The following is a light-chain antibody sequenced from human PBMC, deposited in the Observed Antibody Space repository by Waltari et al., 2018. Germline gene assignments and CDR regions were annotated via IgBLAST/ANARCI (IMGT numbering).Light chain of an antibody. CDR3: QQYENSPLT. Sequence: EVILTQSPDTLSLSPGARATPSCRASQNITNNYFAWYQQKPGLAPRLPIYDSSSRATGVPDRFSGSGSGTDFTLTIGRLEPEDYAVYYCQQYENSPLTFGGGTQVETK. CDR2: DSS. CDR1: QNITNNY. J-gene: IGKJ4*01. V-gene: IGKV3-20*01.